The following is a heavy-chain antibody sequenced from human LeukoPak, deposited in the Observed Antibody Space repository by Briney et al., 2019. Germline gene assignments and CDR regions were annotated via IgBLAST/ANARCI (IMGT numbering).Heavy chain of an antibody. CDR2: INPSGGST. J-gene: IGHJ5*02. V-gene: IGHV1-46*01. Sequence: ASVKVSCKASGYTFTSYYMHWVRQAPGQGLEWMGIINPSGGSTSYAQKFQGRVTMTRDTSISTAYMELSRLRSDDTAVYYCARDRPSTSRDIHRITMVRGVPNWFDPRGQGTLVTVSS. CDR3: ARDRPSTSRDIHRITMVRGVPNWFDP. D-gene: IGHD3-10*01. CDR1: GYTFTSYY.